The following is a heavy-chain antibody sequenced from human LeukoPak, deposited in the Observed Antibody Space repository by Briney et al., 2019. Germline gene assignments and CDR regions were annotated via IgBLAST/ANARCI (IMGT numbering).Heavy chain of an antibody. D-gene: IGHD3-16*01. Sequence: SETLSLTCTVSGGSISSSSYYWGWIRQPPGKGLEWIGEINHSGSTNYNPSLKSRVTISVDTSKNQFSLKLSSVTAADTAVYYCARDSLDNWFDPWGQGTLVTVSS. V-gene: IGHV4-39*07. J-gene: IGHJ5*02. CDR3: ARDSLDNWFDP. CDR2: INHSGST. CDR1: GGSISSSSYY.